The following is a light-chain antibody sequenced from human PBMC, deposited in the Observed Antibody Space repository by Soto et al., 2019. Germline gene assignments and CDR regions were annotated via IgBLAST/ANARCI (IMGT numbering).Light chain of an antibody. J-gene: IGKJ1*01. CDR2: GAS. Sequence: IVLTQSPDTLSLSQGERATLSCRASQSGSSSYLAWYQQKPGQTPRLLIYGASTRATGIPDRFSGSGSGTDFTLTISRLEPEDSAVYYCQQYGSSPTWTFGQGTKVDNK. CDR3: QQYGSSPTWT. CDR1: QSGSSSY. V-gene: IGKV3-20*01.